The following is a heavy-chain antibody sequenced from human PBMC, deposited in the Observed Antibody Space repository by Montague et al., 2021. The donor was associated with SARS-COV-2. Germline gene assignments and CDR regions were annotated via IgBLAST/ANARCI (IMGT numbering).Heavy chain of an antibody. J-gene: IGHJ4*02. D-gene: IGHD3-22*01. CDR3: AREYFDISGMGHY. Sequence: SLRLSCAASGFTFSSYWMSWVRQAPGKGLEWVANIKEDGSEKKYVGSVKGRFTISRDNAKDSLYLQMNSLRAEDTAVYYCAREYFDISGMGHYWGQGTLVTVSS. V-gene: IGHV3-7*01. CDR1: GFTFSSYW. CDR2: IKEDGSEK.